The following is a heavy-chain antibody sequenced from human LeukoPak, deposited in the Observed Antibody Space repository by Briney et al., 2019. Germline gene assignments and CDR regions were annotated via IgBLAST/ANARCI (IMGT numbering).Heavy chain of an antibody. Sequence: SETLSLTCTVSGGSISSYYWSWFRQPPGKGLEWIGYIYYSGSTNYNPSLKSRVTISVDTSKNQFSLKLSSVTAADTAVYYCARHYYDSSGYYRGTYYFDYWGQGTLVTVSS. J-gene: IGHJ4*02. CDR1: GGSISSYY. CDR2: IYYSGST. V-gene: IGHV4-59*08. CDR3: ARHYYDSSGYYRGTYYFDY. D-gene: IGHD3-22*01.